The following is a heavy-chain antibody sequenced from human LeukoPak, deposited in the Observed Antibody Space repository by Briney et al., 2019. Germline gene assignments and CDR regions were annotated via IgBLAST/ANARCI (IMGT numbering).Heavy chain of an antibody. CDR3: AKEEKYYYDSSGYSAFDY. CDR2: ISGSGGST. J-gene: IGHJ4*02. D-gene: IGHD3-22*01. CDR1: GFTFSSYA. Sequence: GGSLRLSCAASGFTFSSYAMSWVHQAPGKGLEWVSAISGSGGSTYYADSVKGRFTISRDNSKNTLYLQMNSLRAEDTAVYYCAKEEKYYYDSSGYSAFDYWGQGTLVTVSS. V-gene: IGHV3-23*01.